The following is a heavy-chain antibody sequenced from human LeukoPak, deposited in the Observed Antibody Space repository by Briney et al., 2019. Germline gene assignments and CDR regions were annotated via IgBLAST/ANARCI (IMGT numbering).Heavy chain of an antibody. D-gene: IGHD5-18*01. Sequence: GASVKVSCKASGYTFSSFGISWVRQAPGQGLEWMGRSSAYNGNTNYAQKFQGRVTMTTDTSTSTAYMEVKSLRSDDMAVYYCTRDLGVDTTMIFFDYWGQGSLVTVSS. CDR2: SSAYNGNT. J-gene: IGHJ4*02. CDR1: GYTFSSFG. CDR3: TRDLGVDTTMIFFDY. V-gene: IGHV1-18*03.